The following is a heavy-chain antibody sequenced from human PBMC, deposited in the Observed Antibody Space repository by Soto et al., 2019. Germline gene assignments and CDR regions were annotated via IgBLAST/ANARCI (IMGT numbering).Heavy chain of an antibody. D-gene: IGHD4-17*01. Sequence: PGESLKISCKGSGYSFTSYWIGWVRQMPGKGLEWMGIIYPGDSDTRYSPSFQGQVTISADKSISTAYLQWSSLKASDTAMYYYARGVPPRDTVEIPCVFDFWGKGTRVTVS. CDR3: ARGVPPRDTVEIPCVFDF. J-gene: IGHJ3*01. CDR1: GYSFTSYW. V-gene: IGHV5-51*01. CDR2: IYPGDSDT.